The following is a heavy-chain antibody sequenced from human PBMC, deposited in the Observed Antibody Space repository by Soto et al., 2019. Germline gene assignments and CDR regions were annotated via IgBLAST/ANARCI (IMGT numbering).Heavy chain of an antibody. CDR3: AREDPWSANADDMDV. V-gene: IGHV3-48*02. CDR1: GFTFSSYS. D-gene: IGHD3-3*01. Sequence: EVQLVESGGGLVQPGGSLRLSCVASGFTFSSYSLNWVRQAPGKGLEWVSYISSSSGTIYYADSVKGRFTISRDNAENSLYLQMNILRDDDTAVYYCAREDPWSANADDMDVWGQGTTVTVSS. J-gene: IGHJ6*02. CDR2: ISSSSGTI.